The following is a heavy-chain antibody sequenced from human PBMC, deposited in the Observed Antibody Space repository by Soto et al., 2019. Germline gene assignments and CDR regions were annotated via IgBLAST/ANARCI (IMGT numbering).Heavy chain of an antibody. D-gene: IGHD2-8*01. CDR2: IYYSGST. J-gene: IGHJ4*02. CDR1: GGSISSYY. Sequence: QVQLQESGPGLVKPSETLSLTCTVSGGSISSYYWSWIRQPPGKGLEWIGYIYYSGSTTYNPSLXSXAXIXXDTSKNQFSPHLSSVTAADTAVYYCARVYAYYFDYWGQGTLVPVSS. CDR3: ARVYAYYFDY. V-gene: IGHV4-59*01.